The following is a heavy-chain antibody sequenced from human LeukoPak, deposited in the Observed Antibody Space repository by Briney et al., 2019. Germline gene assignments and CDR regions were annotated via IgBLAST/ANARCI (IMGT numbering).Heavy chain of an antibody. CDR2: MYYSGST. D-gene: IGHD3-9*01. CDR1: GGSISTSSFY. V-gene: IGHV4-39*01. Sequence: PSETLSLTCTASGGSISTSSFYWGWIRQPPGKGLEWIGSMYYSGSTYYNPSLKSRVTISVDTSKNQFSLRLSSVTAADTAVYFCAKGLRYLSFNDAFDIWGQGTMVTVSS. J-gene: IGHJ3*02. CDR3: AKGLRYLSFNDAFDI.